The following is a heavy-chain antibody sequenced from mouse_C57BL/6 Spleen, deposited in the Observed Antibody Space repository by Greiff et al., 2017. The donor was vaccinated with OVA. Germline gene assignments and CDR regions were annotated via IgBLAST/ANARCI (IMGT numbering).Heavy chain of an antibody. V-gene: IGHV1-15*01. D-gene: IGHD2-4*01. CDR2: IDPETGGT. CDR1: GYTFTDYE. Sequence: VKLQESGAELVRPGASVTLSCKASGYTFTDYEMHWVKQTPVHGLEWIGAIDPETGGTAYNQKFKGKAILTADKSSSTAYMELRSLTSEDSAVYYCTRSDYDDGGYYAMDYWGQGTSVTVSS. CDR3: TRSDYDDGGYYAMDY. J-gene: IGHJ4*01.